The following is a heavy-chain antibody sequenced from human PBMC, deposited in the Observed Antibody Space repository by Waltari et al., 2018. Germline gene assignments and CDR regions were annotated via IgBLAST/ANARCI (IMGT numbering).Heavy chain of an antibody. J-gene: IGHJ3*02. D-gene: IGHD1-7*01. V-gene: IGHV1-69*08. Sequence: QVQLVQSGAEVKKPGSSVKVSCKASGGTFSSYTISWVRQAPGQGLEWMGRIIPILGIANYAQKFQGRVTITADKSTSTAYMELSSLRSEDTAVYYCARDHNAGITGTTDAFDIWGQGTMVTVSS. CDR1: GGTFSSYT. CDR3: ARDHNAGITGTTDAFDI. CDR2: IIPILGIA.